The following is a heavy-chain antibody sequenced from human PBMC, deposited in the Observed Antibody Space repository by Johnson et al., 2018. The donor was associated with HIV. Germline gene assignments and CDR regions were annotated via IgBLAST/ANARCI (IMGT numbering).Heavy chain of an antibody. D-gene: IGHD6-13*01. CDR2: ISWNSGSI. CDR1: GFTFDDYA. V-gene: IGHV3-9*01. J-gene: IGHJ3*02. CDR3: ARDRLAAADPDAFDI. Sequence: LLVESGGGLVQPGRSLKLSCAASGFTFDDYAMHWVRQAPGKGLEWVSGISWNSGSIGYADSVKGRFTISRDNAKNSLYLQMNSLRAEDTAVYYCARDRLAAADPDAFDIWGQGTMVTVSS.